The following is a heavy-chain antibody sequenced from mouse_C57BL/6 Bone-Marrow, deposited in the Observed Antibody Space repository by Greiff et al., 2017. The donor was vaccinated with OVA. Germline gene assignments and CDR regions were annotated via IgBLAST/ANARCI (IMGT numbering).Heavy chain of an antibody. CDR3: ARFDYDAYFDY. CDR2: INPGSGGT. V-gene: IGHV1-54*01. CDR1: GYAFTNYL. D-gene: IGHD2-4*01. J-gene: IGHJ2*01. Sequence: VQLQQSGAELVRPGTSVKVSCKASGYAFTNYLIEWVKQRPGHGLEWIGVINPGSGGTNYNEKFKGKATLTADKSSSTAYMQLSSLTSEDSAVYFCARFDYDAYFDYWGQGTTLTVSS.